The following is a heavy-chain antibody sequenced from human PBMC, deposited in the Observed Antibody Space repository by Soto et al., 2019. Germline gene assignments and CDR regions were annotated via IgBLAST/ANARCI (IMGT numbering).Heavy chain of an antibody. D-gene: IGHD6-13*01. CDR1: GFTFSSYG. Sequence: GGSLRLSCAASGFTFSSYGMNWVRQAPGKGLEWVSSISSSSSYIYYADSVTGRFTISRDNAKNSLYLQMNSLRAEDTAVYYCARDLGYSSSWVFDYWGQGTLVTVSS. CDR3: ARDLGYSSSWVFDY. J-gene: IGHJ4*02. CDR2: ISSSSSYI. V-gene: IGHV3-21*01.